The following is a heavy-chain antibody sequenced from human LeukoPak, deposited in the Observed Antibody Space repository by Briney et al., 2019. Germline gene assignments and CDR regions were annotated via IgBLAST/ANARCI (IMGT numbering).Heavy chain of an antibody. V-gene: IGHV4-34*01. D-gene: IGHD3-10*01. CDR1: GGSFSGYY. J-gene: IGHJ4*02. Sequence: SETLSLTCAVYGGSFSGYYWSWIRQPPGKGLEWIGEINHSGSTNYNPSLKSRVTISVDTSKNQFSLKLSSVTAADTAVYYCARGITMVRGSWGYWGQGTLVTVSS. CDR2: INHSGST. CDR3: ARGITMVRGSWGY.